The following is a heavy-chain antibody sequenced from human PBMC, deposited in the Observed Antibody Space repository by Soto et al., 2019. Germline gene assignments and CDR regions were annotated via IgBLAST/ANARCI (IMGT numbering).Heavy chain of an antibody. D-gene: IGHD1-1*01. J-gene: IGHJ5*02. CDR2: TIPAFGTS. Sequence: GASVKVSCKASGGTFSTSSISWVRQAPGKGLEWMGGTIPAFGTSNYAPSFQGRVTFTADASTSTAFMDLTNLRSEDTAFYYCAKGFNNDWFDPWGQGTLVTVSS. CDR1: GGTFSTSS. V-gene: IGHV1-69*13. CDR3: AKGFNNDWFDP.